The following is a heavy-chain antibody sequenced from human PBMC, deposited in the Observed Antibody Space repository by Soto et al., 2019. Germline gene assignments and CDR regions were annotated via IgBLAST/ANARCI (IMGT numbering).Heavy chain of an antibody. J-gene: IGHJ4*02. CDR2: IPYDGGNV. CDR3: ARGPANGDYGKYVDY. Sequence: QVQLVESGGGVVQPGRSLRLYCAASGFTLTTYAMHWVRQTPGKGLEWVALIPYDGGNVYYADSVRGRFTISRDTSKNILYLQVNSLRAEDTAVYFCARGPANGDYGKYVDYWGQGTLVTVSS. D-gene: IGHD2-8*01. V-gene: IGHV3-30-3*01. CDR1: GFTLTTYA.